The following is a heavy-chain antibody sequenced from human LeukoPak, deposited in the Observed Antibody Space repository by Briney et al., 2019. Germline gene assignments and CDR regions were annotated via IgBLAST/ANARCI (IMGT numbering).Heavy chain of an antibody. CDR3: ARVTDPRYNWFDP. CDR2: IHTSGSP. J-gene: IGHJ5*02. Sequence: SETLPLTCTVSGGSISNYYWTWIRQPAQKRPECIGRIHTSGSPNYNPYLKSRVNMSVDMSKNQVSLKLSSVTAADTAVYYCARVTDPRYNWFDPWGQGTLVTVSS. CDR1: GGSISNYY. D-gene: IGHD2-21*02. V-gene: IGHV4-4*07.